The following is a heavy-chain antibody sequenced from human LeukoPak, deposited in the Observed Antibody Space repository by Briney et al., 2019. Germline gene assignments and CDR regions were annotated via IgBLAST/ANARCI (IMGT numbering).Heavy chain of an antibody. CDR1: GGSFSGYY. J-gene: IGHJ4*02. CDR2: INHSGST. Sequence: SETLSLTRAVYGGSFSGYYWSWIRQPPGKGLEWIGEINHSGSTNYNPSLNSRVSISVDTSKNQFSLKLRSMTAADTAVYYCARDPDYWGQGTLVTVSS. CDR3: ARDPDY. V-gene: IGHV4-34*01.